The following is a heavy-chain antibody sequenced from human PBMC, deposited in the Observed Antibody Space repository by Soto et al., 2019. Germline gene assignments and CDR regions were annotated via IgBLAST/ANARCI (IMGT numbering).Heavy chain of an antibody. CDR2: ISSSSSTI. D-gene: IGHD2-2*01. CDR3: AREDSTSKLSAFDI. Sequence: GGSLRLSCAASGFTFSSYSMNWVRQAPGKGLEWVSYISSSSSTIYYADSVKGRFTISRDNAKNSLYLQMNSLRDEDTAVYYCAREDSTSKLSAFDIWAKGQWSPSPQ. J-gene: IGHJ3*02. V-gene: IGHV3-48*02. CDR1: GFTFSSYS.